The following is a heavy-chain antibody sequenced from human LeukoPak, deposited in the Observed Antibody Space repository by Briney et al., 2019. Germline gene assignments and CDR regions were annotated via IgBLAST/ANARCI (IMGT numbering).Heavy chain of an antibody. CDR1: GFTFSDYY. D-gene: IGHD1-26*01. CDR2: ISSSGSTI. CDR3: AIRELLLSSYYGMDV. V-gene: IGHV3-11*01. J-gene: IGHJ6*02. Sequence: GGSLTLSCAASGFTFSDYYMSWIRQPPGKGLEWVSCISSSGSTIYYADSVKGRFTISRDNAKNSLYLQMNSLRAEDTAVYYCAIRELLLSSYYGMDVWGQGTTVTVPS.